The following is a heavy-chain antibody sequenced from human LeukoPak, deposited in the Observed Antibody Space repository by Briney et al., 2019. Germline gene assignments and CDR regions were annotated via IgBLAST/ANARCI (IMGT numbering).Heavy chain of an antibody. J-gene: IGHJ5*01. Sequence: GGSLRLCCAASGLTFRSYAMNWVRQAPGKGLEWVAVISSDGSNKFYADSVKGRFTVSRDNSKNTLYLQMNSLRVEDTAVYYCARDNDPDYSSSPGWFDSWGQGTLVTVSS. CDR3: ARDNDPDYSSSPGWFDS. V-gene: IGHV3-30-3*01. D-gene: IGHD6-6*01. CDR2: ISSDGSNK. CDR1: GLTFRSYA.